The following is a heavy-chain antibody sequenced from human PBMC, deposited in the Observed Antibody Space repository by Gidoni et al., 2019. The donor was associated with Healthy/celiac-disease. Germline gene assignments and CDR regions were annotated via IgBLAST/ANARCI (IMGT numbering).Heavy chain of an antibody. CDR3: ARDPGYYYDSSGYPLDY. Sequence: EVQLVESGGGLVKPGGSLRLSCAASGFTFSSYSMNWVRQAPGKGLEWVSSISSSSSYIYYADSVKGRFTISRDNAKNSLYLQMNSLRAEDTAVYYCARDPGYYYDSSGYPLDYWGQGTLVTVSS. CDR2: ISSSSSYI. CDR1: GFTFSSYS. J-gene: IGHJ4*02. D-gene: IGHD3-22*01. V-gene: IGHV3-21*01.